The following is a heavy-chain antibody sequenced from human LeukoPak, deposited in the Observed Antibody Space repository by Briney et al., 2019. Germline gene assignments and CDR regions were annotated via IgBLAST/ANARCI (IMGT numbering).Heavy chain of an antibody. CDR1: GFTFSSYS. CDR2: ISSSSSYI. Sequence: GGSLRLSCAASGFTFSSYSMNWVRQAPGKGLDWVSSISSSSSYIYYADSVKGRFTISRDNAKNSLYLQMNSLRAEDTAVYYCARTPLEINGGSYPNWFDPWGQETLVTVSS. CDR3: ARTPLEINGGSYPNWFDP. D-gene: IGHD1-26*01. V-gene: IGHV3-21*01. J-gene: IGHJ5*02.